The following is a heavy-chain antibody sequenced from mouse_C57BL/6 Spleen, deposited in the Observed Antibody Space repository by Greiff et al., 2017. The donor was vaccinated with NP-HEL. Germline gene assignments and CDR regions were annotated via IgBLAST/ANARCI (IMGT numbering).Heavy chain of an antibody. D-gene: IGHD2-4*01. CDR1: GYTFTDYY. V-gene: IGHV1-26*01. CDR3: VPGHYDYDY. J-gene: IGHJ2*01. Sequence: EVQLQQSGPELVKPGASVKISCKASGYTFTDYYMNWVKQSHGKSLEWIGDINPNNGGTSYNQKFKGKATLTVDKSSSTAYMELRSLTSEDSAVYYCVPGHYDYDYWGQGTTLTVSS. CDR2: INPNNGGT.